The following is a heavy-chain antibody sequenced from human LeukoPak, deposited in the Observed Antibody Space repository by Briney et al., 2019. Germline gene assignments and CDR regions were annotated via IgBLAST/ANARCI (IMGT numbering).Heavy chain of an antibody. CDR3: AKESSVAGAGLLDY. CDR1: GFAFSSYV. D-gene: IGHD6-19*01. V-gene: IGHV3-23*01. Sequence: GGSLRLSCAASGFAFSSYVMTWVRQAPGKGLEWVSGISGSGGSTYDADSVKGRFTISRDNSENTLYLQMNRLRAEDTALYYCAKESSVAGAGLLDYWGQGTLVTVSS. CDR2: ISGSGGST. J-gene: IGHJ4*02.